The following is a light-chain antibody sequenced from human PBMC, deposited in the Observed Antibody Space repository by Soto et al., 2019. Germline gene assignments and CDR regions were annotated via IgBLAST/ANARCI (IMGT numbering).Light chain of an antibody. CDR1: QSVSSN. CDR2: GAS. CDR3: QQYDNWPAIT. Sequence: EIVMTQSPATLSVSPGARVILSCRASQSVSSNLAWYQQKPGQAPRLLIFGASTRAPGIPARFSGSGSGTEFTVTISGLQSEDFGVYHCQQYDNWPAITFGQRIRLEIK. V-gene: IGKV3-15*01. J-gene: IGKJ5*01.